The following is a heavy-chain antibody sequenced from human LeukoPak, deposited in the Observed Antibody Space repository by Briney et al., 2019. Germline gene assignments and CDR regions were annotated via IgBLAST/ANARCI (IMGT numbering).Heavy chain of an antibody. CDR3: ARDPSAYYYDSSGYSGY. V-gene: IGHV3-7*01. J-gene: IGHJ4*02. Sequence: PGGSLRLSCAASGFTFSSYWMSWVRQAPGKGLEWVANIKQDGSEKYYVDSVKGRFTISRDNAKNSLYLQMNSLRAEDTAVYYCARDPSAYYYDSSGYSGYWGQGTLVTVSS. D-gene: IGHD3-22*01. CDR1: GFTFSSYW. CDR2: IKQDGSEK.